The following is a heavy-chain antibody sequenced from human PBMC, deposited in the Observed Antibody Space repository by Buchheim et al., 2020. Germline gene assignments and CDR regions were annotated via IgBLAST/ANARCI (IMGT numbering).Heavy chain of an antibody. V-gene: IGHV3-23*04. J-gene: IGHJ4*02. CDR3: AKEVRPNDF. CDR2: LTISGDFT. Sequence: EVHLVQSGGGLVQPGGSLRLSCEASGFTFSSAAMTWVRQAPGKGLEWVSSLTISGDFTYYADSVRGRFSISRDNSKNTLYLQMSSLRAEDTAVYYCAKEVRPNDFWGQGTL. CDR1: GFTFSSAA.